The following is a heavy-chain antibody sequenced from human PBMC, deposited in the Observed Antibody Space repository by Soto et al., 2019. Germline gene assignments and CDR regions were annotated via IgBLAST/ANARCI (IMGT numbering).Heavy chain of an antibody. CDR3: AREKYCSSTSCYRYYYYGMDV. J-gene: IGHJ6*02. Sequence: GGSLRLSCAASGFTFSSYGMHWVRQAPGKGLEWVAVIWYDGSNKYYADSVKGRFTISRDNSKNTLYLQMNSLRAEDTAVYYCAREKYCSSTSCYRYYYYGMDVWGQGTTVTVSS. CDR2: IWYDGSNK. CDR1: GFTFSSYG. D-gene: IGHD2-2*01. V-gene: IGHV3-33*01.